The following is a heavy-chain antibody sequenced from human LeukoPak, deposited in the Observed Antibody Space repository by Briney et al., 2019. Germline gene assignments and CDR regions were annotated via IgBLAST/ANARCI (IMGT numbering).Heavy chain of an antibody. V-gene: IGHV3-23*01. D-gene: IGHD6-19*01. Sequence: GGSLRLSCAASGFTFNSYAMSWVRQAPGKGLEWVSGIGGSGVSTYYADAVKGRFTISRDNSKNTLYLQMNSLRAEDTAVYYCAKDIWAVAGTGTVDLRGQGTLVTVSS. CDR1: GFTFNSYA. CDR2: IGGSGVST. J-gene: IGHJ4*02. CDR3: AKDIWAVAGTGTVDL.